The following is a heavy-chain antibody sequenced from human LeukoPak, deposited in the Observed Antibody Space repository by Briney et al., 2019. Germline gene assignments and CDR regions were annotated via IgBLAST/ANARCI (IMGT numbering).Heavy chain of an antibody. CDR1: GGSISSGGYY. J-gene: IGHJ6*03. CDR2: IYYSGST. CDR3: ARERSWFGELQYYYYYMDV. D-gene: IGHD3-10*01. Sequence: SETLSLTCTVSGGSISSGGYYWSWIRQHPGKGLEWIGYIYYSGSTYYNPSLKSRVTISVDTSKNQFSLKLSSVTAADTAVYYCARERSWFGELQYYYYYMDVWGKGTTVTVSS. V-gene: IGHV4-31*03.